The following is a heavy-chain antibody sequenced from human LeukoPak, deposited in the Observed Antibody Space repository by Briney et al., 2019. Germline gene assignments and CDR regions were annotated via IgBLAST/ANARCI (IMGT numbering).Heavy chain of an antibody. J-gene: IGHJ4*02. CDR1: GFSFSNYA. CDR2: ISDSGAAT. V-gene: IGHV3-23*01. D-gene: IGHD4-17*01. CDR3: AKIAPWGAVTTTDGFDY. Sequence: GGSLRLSCAASGFSFSNYAMSWVRQAPGKGLEWVSSISDSGAATYYADSVKGRFTNSRDNSKNTLYLQLNSLGAEDTAVYYCAKIAPWGAVTTTDGFDYWGQGTLVTVSS.